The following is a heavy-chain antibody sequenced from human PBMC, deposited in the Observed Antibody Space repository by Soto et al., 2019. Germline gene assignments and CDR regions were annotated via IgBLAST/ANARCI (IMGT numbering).Heavy chain of an antibody. J-gene: IGHJ4*02. V-gene: IGHV3-9*01. D-gene: IGHD3-3*01. CDR3: TKVGGLYDFWSGPLHFDH. CDR2: ISWNSDSI. CDR1: GFIFDDFA. Sequence: EGQLVESGGGFVQPGRSLRLSCAGSGFIFDDFALHWVRQAPGKGLEWVSGISWNSDSIGYADAVKGRFTISRDNAKNSLYLQMNSLRVEDTALYYCTKVGGLYDFWSGPLHFDHWGQGTLVTVSS.